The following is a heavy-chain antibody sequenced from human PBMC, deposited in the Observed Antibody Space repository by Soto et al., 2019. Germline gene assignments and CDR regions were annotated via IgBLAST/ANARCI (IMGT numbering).Heavy chain of an antibody. CDR2: ISGSSSGT. Sequence: GALRVSSEASGLNFGAYAMSWVRQAPGKGLEWVSGISGSSSGTYYTDSVKGRFTISRDNSKNTVYLQMNRLRGEDTAVYYCAKDRSENFWVYYYAMDVWGQGTAVTVSS. D-gene: IGHD1-7*01. CDR1: GLNFGAYA. V-gene: IGHV3-23*01. CDR3: AKDRSENFWVYYYAMDV. J-gene: IGHJ6*02.